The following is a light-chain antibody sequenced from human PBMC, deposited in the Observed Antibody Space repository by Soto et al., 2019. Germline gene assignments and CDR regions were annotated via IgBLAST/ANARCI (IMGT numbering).Light chain of an antibody. CDR3: QQSFSIPLT. Sequence: DIQMTQSPSSLSASVGDRVTITCRASQSISSYLNWYQHKPGKAPKLLIYAASSLQSGVPSRFSGSGSGTDFTLTISNLQPEDCAIYYCQQSFSIPLTFGGGTKVDI. V-gene: IGKV1-39*01. CDR1: QSISSY. CDR2: AAS. J-gene: IGKJ4*01.